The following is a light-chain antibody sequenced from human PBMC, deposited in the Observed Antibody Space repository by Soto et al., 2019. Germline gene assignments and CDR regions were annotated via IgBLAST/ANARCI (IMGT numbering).Light chain of an antibody. CDR3: QQRNNWPPGIT. CDR2: GVS. V-gene: IGKV3D-20*02. CDR1: QSVSASQ. J-gene: IGKJ5*01. Sequence: EVVLTQSPGTLSLSPGERATLSCRTSQSVSASQLAWYQQKPGQAPRLLIYGVSNRATSIPDRFSGSGSGTHFTLTIDRLEPEDFAVYYCQQRNNWPPGITFGQGTRLDI.